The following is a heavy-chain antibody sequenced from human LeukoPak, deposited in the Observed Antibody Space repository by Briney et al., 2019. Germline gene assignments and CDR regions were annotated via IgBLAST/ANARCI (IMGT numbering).Heavy chain of an antibody. CDR3: AGDLGRHGDYSYFDY. Sequence: PSETLSLTCTVSGGSISSYYWSWIRQPAGKGLEWIERIYTSGSTNYNPSPKSRVTMSVDTSKLQFSLKLSSVPAADTAVYYCAGDLGRHGDYSYFDYWGQGTLVTVSS. D-gene: IGHD4-17*01. CDR1: GGSISSYY. V-gene: IGHV4-4*07. J-gene: IGHJ4*02. CDR2: IYTSGST.